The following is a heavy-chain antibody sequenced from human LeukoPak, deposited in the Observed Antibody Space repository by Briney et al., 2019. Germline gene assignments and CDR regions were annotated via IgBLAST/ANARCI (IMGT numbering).Heavy chain of an antibody. D-gene: IGHD6-13*01. Sequence: AASVKVSCKASGYTFTGYYMHWVRQAPGQGLEWMGWINPNSGGTKYAQKFQGRVTMTRDTPISTAYMELSRLRSDDTAVYYCARTGYSSTYRFTGDYWGQGTLVTVSS. J-gene: IGHJ4*02. CDR3: ARTGYSSTYRFTGDY. CDR1: GYTFTGYY. CDR2: INPNSGGT. V-gene: IGHV1-2*02.